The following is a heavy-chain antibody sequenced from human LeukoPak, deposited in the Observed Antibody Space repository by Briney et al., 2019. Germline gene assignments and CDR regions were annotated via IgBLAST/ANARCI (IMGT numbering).Heavy chain of an antibody. Sequence: PGGSLRLSCAAHGFTFSNYAVSWVRHAPGKGLEWVSSISGSGVTTYYADSVKGRFTISRDNYTNTLYLQMNSLRAEDTALYYCAKAWAYGGNSGGDYWGQGTLVTVSS. CDR2: ISGSGVTT. D-gene: IGHD4-23*01. V-gene: IGHV3-23*01. J-gene: IGHJ4*02. CDR3: AKAWAYGGNSGGDY. CDR1: GFTFSNYA.